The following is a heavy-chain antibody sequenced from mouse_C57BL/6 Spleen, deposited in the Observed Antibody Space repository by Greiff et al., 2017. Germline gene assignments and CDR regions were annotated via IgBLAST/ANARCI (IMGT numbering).Heavy chain of an antibody. J-gene: IGHJ4*01. V-gene: IGHV1-82*01. CDR2: PYPGDGDT. Sequence: VQLQESGPELVKPGASVKISCKASGYAFRSSWMNWVKQRPGKGLEWIGRPYPGDGDTNYNGKFKGKATLTADKSSSTAYMQLSRLTSEDSAGYVWARSSYDAMDDWGQGTSVTVSS. CDR3: ARSSYDAMDD. CDR1: GYAFRSSW.